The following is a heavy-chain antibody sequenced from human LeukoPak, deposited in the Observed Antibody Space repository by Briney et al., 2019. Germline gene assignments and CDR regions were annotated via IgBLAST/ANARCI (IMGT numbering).Heavy chain of an antibody. V-gene: IGHV3-9*03. D-gene: IGHD6-13*01. CDR1: GFTFSSYA. Sequence: GGSLRLSCAASGFTFSSYAMHWVRQAPGKGLEWVSGISWNSGSIGYADSVKGRFTISRDNAKNSLYLQMNSLRAEDMALYYCAKDMKQQMDDAFDIWGQGTMVTVSS. J-gene: IGHJ3*02. CDR2: ISWNSGSI. CDR3: AKDMKQQMDDAFDI.